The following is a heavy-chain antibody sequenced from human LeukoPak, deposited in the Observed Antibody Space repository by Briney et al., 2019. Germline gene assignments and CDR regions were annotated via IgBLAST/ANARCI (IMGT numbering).Heavy chain of an antibody. J-gene: IGHJ4*02. Sequence: ASVKVSCKASGYTFTNYGISWVRQAPGQGLEWMGWISAYNSDTNYAQKLQGRVTMTTDTSTSTAYMELRSLRSDDTAVYYCARALSGGDYDYWGQGTLVTVSS. CDR3: ARALSGGDYDY. CDR2: ISAYNSDT. CDR1: GYTFTNYG. D-gene: IGHD2/OR15-2a*01. V-gene: IGHV1-18*01.